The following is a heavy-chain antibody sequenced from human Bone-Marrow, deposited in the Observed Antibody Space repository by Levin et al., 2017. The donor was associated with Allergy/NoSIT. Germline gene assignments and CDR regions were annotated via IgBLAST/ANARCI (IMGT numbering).Heavy chain of an antibody. CDR3: ARDRATVHFDY. D-gene: IGHD4-11*01. J-gene: IGHJ4*02. CDR2: ISTITANP. CDR1: GYTFSSHS. Sequence: PGESLKISCKTSGYTFSSHSINWVRQAPGQGLEYMGYISTITANPTYAQGFTGRFVFSLDTSVTTAYLQITGLKTEDTAVYYCARDRATVHFDYWGQGTLVTVAS. V-gene: IGHV7-4-1*02.